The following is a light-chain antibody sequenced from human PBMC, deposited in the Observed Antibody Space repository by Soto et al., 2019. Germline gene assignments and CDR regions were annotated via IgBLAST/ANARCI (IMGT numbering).Light chain of an antibody. V-gene: IGKV1-5*01. CDR2: GAS. CDR3: HQYNSNWT. Sequence: DIQMAQSPSTLSASAGDRVASTCRASQSISTWLAWYQQKPGKAPKLLIYGASSLASGVPSRFSGSGSGTEFTLTISSLQPDDFATYYCHQYNSNWTFGQGTKVDIK. CDR1: QSISTW. J-gene: IGKJ1*01.